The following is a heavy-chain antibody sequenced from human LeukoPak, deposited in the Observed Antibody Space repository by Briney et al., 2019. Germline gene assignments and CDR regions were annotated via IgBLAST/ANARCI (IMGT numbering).Heavy chain of an antibody. CDR1: GFTFSSYG. D-gene: IGHD3-22*01. Sequence: PGGSLRLSCAASGFTFSSYGMHRVRQAPGKGLEWVAVISYDGSNKYYADSVKGRFTISRDNSKNTLYLQMNSLRAEDTAVYYCAKTDLTYYYDSSGYYPDYWGQGTLVTVSS. V-gene: IGHV3-30*18. J-gene: IGHJ4*02. CDR3: AKTDLTYYYDSSGYYPDY. CDR2: ISYDGSNK.